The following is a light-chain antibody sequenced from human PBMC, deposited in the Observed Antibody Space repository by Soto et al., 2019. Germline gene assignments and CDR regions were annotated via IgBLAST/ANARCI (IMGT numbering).Light chain of an antibody. Sequence: QSALTQPASVSGSAGQSITIPCTGTSSDIGNYNAVSWYQQHPGKAPKLIIYEVTNRPSGVSDRFSGSKSGNTASLTISGLQAEDEADYYCGSWTTYRPYVFATGTRSPS. CDR3: GSWTTYRPYV. CDR1: SSDIGNYNA. V-gene: IGLV2-14*01. J-gene: IGLJ1*01. CDR2: EVT.